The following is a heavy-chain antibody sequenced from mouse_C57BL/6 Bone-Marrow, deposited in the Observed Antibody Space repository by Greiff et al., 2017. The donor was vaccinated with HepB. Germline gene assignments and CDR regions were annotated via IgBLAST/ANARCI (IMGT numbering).Heavy chain of an antibody. V-gene: IGHV5-6*01. J-gene: IGHJ4*01. CDR1: GFTFSSYG. Sequence: EVMLVESGGDLVKPGGSLKLSCAASGFTFSSYGMSWVRQTPDKRLEWVATISSGGSYTYYPDSAKGRFTISRDNAKNTLYLQMSSLKSEDTAMYYCASPGGTTVVAHYYAMDYWGQGTSVTVSS. D-gene: IGHD1-1*01. CDR3: ASPGGTTVVAHYYAMDY. CDR2: ISSGGSYT.